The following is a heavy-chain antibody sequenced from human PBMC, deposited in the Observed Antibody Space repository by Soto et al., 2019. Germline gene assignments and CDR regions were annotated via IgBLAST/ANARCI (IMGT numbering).Heavy chain of an antibody. J-gene: IGHJ4*02. D-gene: IGHD2-21*02. CDR2: IIPLFGTA. CDR3: ASKAACGGDCYAFDS. V-gene: IGHV1-69*06. Sequence: QVQLVQSGAEVKKPGSSVKISCKASGGTFSSNTINWVRQAAGQGLEWMGGIIPLFGTANYAEKFQGRVTSTADTSTNTEYMELSSLRSEDTAVYYWASKAACGGDCYAFDSWGQGTLVTVSS. CDR1: GGTFSSNT.